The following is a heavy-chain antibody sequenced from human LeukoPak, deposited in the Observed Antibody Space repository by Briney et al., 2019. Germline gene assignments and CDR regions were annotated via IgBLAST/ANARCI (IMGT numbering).Heavy chain of an antibody. Sequence: SVKVSCKAPGGTFSRYAISWVRQAPGQGLEWMGGIIPMFGTAKYAQKFQGRVTITADKSTSTAYMGLSSLRSEDTAVYYCARVLSGRGSLYDYYHYMDVWGKGTTVTISS. CDR3: ARVLSGRGSLYDYYHYMDV. V-gene: IGHV1-69*06. CDR2: IIPMFGTA. D-gene: IGHD3-10*01. CDR1: GGTFSRYA. J-gene: IGHJ6*03.